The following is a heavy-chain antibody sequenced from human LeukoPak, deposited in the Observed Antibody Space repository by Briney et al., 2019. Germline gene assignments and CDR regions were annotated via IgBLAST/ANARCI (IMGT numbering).Heavy chain of an antibody. V-gene: IGHV1-8*01. CDR3: ANDDFDP. J-gene: IGHJ5*02. D-gene: IGHD3-16*01. CDR1: GYTFTDYD. CDR2: VSPYNHNT. Sequence: ASVKVSCKTSGYTFTDYDITWVRRAPGQGLEWMGRVSPYNHNTYYAQTLQGRVTMTRNTSISTAYMELSSLRSEDTAVYYCANDDFDPWGQGTLVTVSS.